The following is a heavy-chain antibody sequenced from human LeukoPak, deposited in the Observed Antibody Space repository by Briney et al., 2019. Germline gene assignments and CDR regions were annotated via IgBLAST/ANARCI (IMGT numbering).Heavy chain of an antibody. Sequence: ASVKVSCKASGYTFTDYYMHWVRQAPGQGLEWMGWLNPNSGDTNYAQKFQGRVSMTRDTSISTAYMDLSDLRSDDTAVYYCARGRNIEMTTMSGGSDYWGQGTLVAVSS. CDR3: ARGRNIEMTTMSGGSDY. D-gene: IGHD5-24*01. V-gene: IGHV1-2*02. CDR2: LNPNSGDT. CDR1: GYTFTDYY. J-gene: IGHJ4*02.